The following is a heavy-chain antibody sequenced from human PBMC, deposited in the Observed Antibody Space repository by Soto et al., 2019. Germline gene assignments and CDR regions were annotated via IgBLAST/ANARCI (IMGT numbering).Heavy chain of an antibody. D-gene: IGHD3-3*01. Sequence: ASVKVSCKASGYTFTGYYMHWVRQAPGQGLEWMGWINPNSGGTNYAQKFQGWVTMTRDTSISTAYMELSRLRSDDTAVYYCARGTRTVYYDFWSGYRTGWFDPWGQGTLVTVSS. CDR2: INPNSGGT. V-gene: IGHV1-2*04. CDR1: GYTFTGYY. CDR3: ARGTRTVYYDFWSGYRTGWFDP. J-gene: IGHJ5*02.